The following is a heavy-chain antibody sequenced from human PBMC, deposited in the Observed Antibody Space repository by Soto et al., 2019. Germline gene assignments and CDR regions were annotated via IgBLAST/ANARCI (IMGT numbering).Heavy chain of an antibody. J-gene: IGHJ1*01. CDR3: ARSIAVAGLQYFQH. Sequence: QVQLVQSGAEVKKPGASVKVSCKASGYTFTSYDINWVRQATGQGLEWMGWMNPNSGNTGYPQKFQGRVTMTRNTSISTAYMELSSLRSEDTAVYYCARSIAVAGLQYFQHWGQGTLVTVSS. CDR2: MNPNSGNT. D-gene: IGHD6-19*01. V-gene: IGHV1-8*01. CDR1: GYTFTSYD.